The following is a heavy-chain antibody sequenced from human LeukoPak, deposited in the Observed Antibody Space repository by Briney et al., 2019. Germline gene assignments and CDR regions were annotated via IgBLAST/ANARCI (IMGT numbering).Heavy chain of an antibody. V-gene: IGHV1-8*01. CDR3: ARGVRGAAAGTA. Sequence: ASVKVSCKASGYTFTSYDINWVRQATGQGLEWMGWMNRNSGNTGYAQKFQGRVTMTRNTSISTAYMELSSLRSEDTAVYYCARGVRGAAAGTAWGQGTLVTVSS. CDR2: MNRNSGNT. D-gene: IGHD6-13*01. CDR1: GYTFTSYD. J-gene: IGHJ4*02.